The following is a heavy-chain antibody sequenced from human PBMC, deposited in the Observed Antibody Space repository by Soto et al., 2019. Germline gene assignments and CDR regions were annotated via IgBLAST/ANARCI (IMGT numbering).Heavy chain of an antibody. D-gene: IGHD6-13*01. J-gene: IGHJ4*02. Sequence: PVGALRLSCAASGFTLSSYWMSWVLQSPVKVLEWVSAISGSGGSTYYADSVKGRFTISRDNSKNTLYLQMNSLRAEETAVYYCAKSFIAAAGTLDYWGQGTLVTYPQ. CDR3: AKSFIAAAGTLDY. V-gene: IGHV3-23*01. CDR2: ISGSGGST. CDR1: GFTLSSYW.